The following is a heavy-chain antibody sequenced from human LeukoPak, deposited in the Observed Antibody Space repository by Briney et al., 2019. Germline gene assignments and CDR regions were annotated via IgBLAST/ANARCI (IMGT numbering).Heavy chain of an antibody. Sequence: SETLSLTCAVYGGSFSGYYWSWIRQPPGKGLEWIGEINHSGSTNYNPSLKSRVTISVDTSKDQFSLKLSSVTAADTAVYYCARLISWIVVVPAAMAWFDPWGQGTLVTVSS. D-gene: IGHD2-2*01. J-gene: IGHJ5*02. V-gene: IGHV4-34*01. CDR3: ARLISWIVVVPAAMAWFDP. CDR2: INHSGST. CDR1: GGSFSGYY.